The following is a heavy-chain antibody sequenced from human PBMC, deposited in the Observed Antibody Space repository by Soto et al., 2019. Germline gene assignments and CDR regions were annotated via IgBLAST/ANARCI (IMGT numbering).Heavy chain of an antibody. CDR2: IKRESDGATT. Sequence: EVLLAESGGGLVKPGGSLRLSCAASGFTFNNAWMNWVRQAPGKGLEWVGRIKRESDGATTDYAAPVKGRFTISRDDSKNTVYRQMNSVKTEDTAVYYCATEGDSSGWGWWAYWGQGTLVTVSS. J-gene: IGHJ4*02. D-gene: IGHD6-19*01. CDR3: ATEGDSSGWGWWAY. CDR1: GFTFNNAW. V-gene: IGHV3-15*07.